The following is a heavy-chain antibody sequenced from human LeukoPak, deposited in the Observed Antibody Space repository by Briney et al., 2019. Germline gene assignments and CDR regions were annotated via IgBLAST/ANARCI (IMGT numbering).Heavy chain of an antibody. CDR2: INPNSGGT. Sequence: GASVKVSCKASGYTFTGYYMHWVRQAPGQGLEWMGWINPNSGGTNYAQKFQGRVTMTRDTSISTAYMELSRLRSDDTAVYYCARATVGATGPVDYWGQGTLVTVSS. CDR3: ARATVGATGPVDY. V-gene: IGHV1-2*02. D-gene: IGHD1-26*01. J-gene: IGHJ4*02. CDR1: GYTFTGYY.